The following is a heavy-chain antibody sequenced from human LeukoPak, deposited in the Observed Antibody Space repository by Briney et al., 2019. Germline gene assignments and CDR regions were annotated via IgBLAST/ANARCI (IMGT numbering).Heavy chain of an antibody. CDR1: GFTFISYA. J-gene: IGHJ4*02. CDR3: ARVSSSMGGAADY. D-gene: IGHD6-6*01. Sequence: GGTLRLSCSASGFTFISYAMSWVRQAPGKGLEWVANIKQGGSEKYYVDSVKGRFTISRDNAKNSVYLEMNSPRAEDTAVYYCARVSSSMGGAADYWGQGTLVTVSS. CDR2: IKQGGSEK. V-gene: IGHV3-7*01.